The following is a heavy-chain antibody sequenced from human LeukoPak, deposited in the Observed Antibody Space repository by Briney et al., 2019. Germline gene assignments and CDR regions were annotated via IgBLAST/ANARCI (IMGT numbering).Heavy chain of an antibody. V-gene: IGHV3-23*01. CDR2: IDGSGAGT. D-gene: IGHD6-19*01. CDR3: ARDRGSSGPNYFDY. J-gene: IGHJ4*02. Sequence: GGSLRLSCAASGFTFSTFAMTWVRQGPGKGLEWVSSIDGSGAGTYYADSVKGRFSISRDNAKNSLYLQMNSLRAEDTAVYYCARDRGSSGPNYFDYWGQGTLVTVSS. CDR1: GFTFSTFA.